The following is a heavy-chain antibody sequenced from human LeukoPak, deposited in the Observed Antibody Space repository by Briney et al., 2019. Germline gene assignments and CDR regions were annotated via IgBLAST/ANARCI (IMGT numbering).Heavy chain of an antibody. CDR1: GFTFSSYS. V-gene: IGHV3-48*01. CDR2: ISHGSIRI. Sequence: GGSLRLSCAASGFTFSSYSMNWVRQAPGKGLEWISYISHGSIRIFYADFVEGRFTVSRDDAKNALYLQMNSLRAEDTAVYYCARSPSQYCSSTSCYTEPEYFQHWGQGTLVTVSS. CDR3: ARSPSQYCSSTSCYTEPEYFQH. J-gene: IGHJ1*01. D-gene: IGHD2-2*02.